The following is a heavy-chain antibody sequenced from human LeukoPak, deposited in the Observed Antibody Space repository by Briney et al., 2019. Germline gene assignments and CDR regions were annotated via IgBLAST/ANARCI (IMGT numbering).Heavy chain of an antibody. CDR2: INHSGST. Sequence: SETLSLTCAVYGGPFSGYYWSWIRQPPGKGLEWIGQINHSGSTNYNPSLKSRVTISVDTSKNQFSLKLSSVTAADTAVYYCARSYGSGSYYYYYYYYMDVWGKGTTVTVSS. V-gene: IGHV4-34*01. CDR3: ARSYGSGSYYYYYYYYMDV. CDR1: GGPFSGYY. J-gene: IGHJ6*03. D-gene: IGHD3-10*01.